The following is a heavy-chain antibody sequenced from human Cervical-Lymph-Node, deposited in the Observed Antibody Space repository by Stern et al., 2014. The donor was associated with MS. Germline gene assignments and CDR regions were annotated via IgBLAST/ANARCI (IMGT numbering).Heavy chain of an antibody. Sequence: QVQLLQPGPEVRQPGASVRVSCKASGYTFTTPNYGIAWVREAPGRGLDWNGWISSYNGNTVYAQNLQDRVTMTTDTSASTAYMELRSLRSDDTAFYYCARERLRDFNDYHFDSWGQGTLVTVSS. D-gene: IGHD4-11*01. CDR2: ISSYNGNT. V-gene: IGHV1-18*01. CDR1: GYTFTTPNYG. CDR3: ARERLRDFNDYHFDS. J-gene: IGHJ4*02.